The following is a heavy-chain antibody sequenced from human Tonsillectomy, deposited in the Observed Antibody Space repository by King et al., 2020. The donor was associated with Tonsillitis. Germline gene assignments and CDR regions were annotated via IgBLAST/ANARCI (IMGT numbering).Heavy chain of an antibody. J-gene: IGHJ5*02. V-gene: IGHV2-5*01. D-gene: IGHD2-2*03. CDR2: IYWNDDK. CDR1: GLSLSTSGVG. CDR3: AHSSRDSWIFNWFDP. Sequence: ITLKESGPTLVKPTQTLTLTCTFSGLSLSTSGVGVGWIRQPPGKALEWLALIYWNDDKRYNPSLKSRLTITKDTSKNQVVLTMTNMHPVDTSTYYCAHSSRDSWIFNWFDPWGQGTLVTVSS.